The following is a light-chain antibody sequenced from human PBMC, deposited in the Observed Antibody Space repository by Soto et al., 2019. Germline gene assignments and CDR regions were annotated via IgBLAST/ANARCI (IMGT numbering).Light chain of an antibody. Sequence: QSALTQPASVSGSPGQSSTISCTGTSSDFGSYNLVSWYQQHPGKAPKLMIYEVSKRPSGVSNRFSGSKSGNTASLTISGLQAEDEADYYCCSYAGSSTFLYVFGTGTKLTVL. CDR2: EVS. CDR1: SSDFGSYNL. V-gene: IGLV2-23*02. J-gene: IGLJ1*01. CDR3: CSYAGSSTFLYV.